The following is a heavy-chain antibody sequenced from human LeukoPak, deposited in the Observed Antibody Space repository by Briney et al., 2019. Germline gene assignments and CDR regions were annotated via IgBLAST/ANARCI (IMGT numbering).Heavy chain of an antibody. CDR3: ARAYSSGWYHFDY. D-gene: IGHD6-19*01. CDR2: INPNSGGT. V-gene: IGHV1-2*02. CDR1: GYTFTGYY. J-gene: IGHJ4*02. Sequence: ASVKVSCKASGYTFTGYYMHWVRQAPGQGLEWMGWINPNSGGTNYAQKFQGRVTMIRDTSISTAYMELSRLRSDDTAVYYCARAYSSGWYHFDYWGQGTLVTVSS.